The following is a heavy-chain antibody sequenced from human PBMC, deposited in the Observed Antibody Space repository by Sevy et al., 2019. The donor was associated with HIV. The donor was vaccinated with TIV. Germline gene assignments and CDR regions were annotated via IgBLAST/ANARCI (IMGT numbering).Heavy chain of an antibody. D-gene: IGHD3-22*01. CDR3: AGGRFGSSGSFDAFDV. J-gene: IGHJ3*01. Sequence: GGSLRLSCAASGLTFSSYAMNWVRQAPGKGLDWVSTIYGTAGVTYYADSVNGRFTISRDNSKNTLFLQMNSLRAEDTAVYYCAGGRFGSSGSFDAFDVWGQGTMVTVSS. CDR2: IYGTAGVT. V-gene: IGHV3-23*01. CDR1: GLTFSSYA.